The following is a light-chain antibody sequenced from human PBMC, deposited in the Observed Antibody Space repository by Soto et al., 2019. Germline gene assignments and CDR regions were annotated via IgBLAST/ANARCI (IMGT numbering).Light chain of an antibody. J-gene: IGKJ4*01. Sequence: AIHLTQSPSSLSASVGDRVTITCRASQGINNALAWYQQIPGKPPKVLISDASRLQSGVPSRFSGSGYGTDFTVTISGLQAEDFGTYYCQQLNTTPLTFGGGTKVAIK. CDR1: QGINNA. V-gene: IGKV1-13*02. CDR2: DAS. CDR3: QQLNTTPLT.